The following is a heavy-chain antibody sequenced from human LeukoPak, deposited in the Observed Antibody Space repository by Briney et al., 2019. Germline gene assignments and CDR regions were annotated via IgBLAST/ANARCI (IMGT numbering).Heavy chain of an antibody. J-gene: IGHJ6*03. CDR1: GFTVSSNY. V-gene: IGHV3-53*01. CDR3: ARGVGGYDLLAYYYYYYMDV. Sequence: GGSLRLSCAASGFTVSSNYMSWVRQAPGKGLEWVSVIYSGGSTYYADSVKGRFTISRDSSKNTLYLQMNSLRAEDTAVYYCARGVGGYDLLAYYYYYYMDVWGKGPTVTVSS. CDR2: IYSGGST. D-gene: IGHD5-12*01.